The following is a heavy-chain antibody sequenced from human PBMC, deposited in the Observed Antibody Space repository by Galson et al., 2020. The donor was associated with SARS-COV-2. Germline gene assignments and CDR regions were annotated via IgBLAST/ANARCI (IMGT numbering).Heavy chain of an antibody. D-gene: IGHD3-3*01. CDR1: GFPFSANA. J-gene: IGHJ5*02. CDR3: ATERYDNSRGLES. V-gene: IGHV3-30*09. CDR2: ISDDGKKR. Sequence: QLGESLKISCAGSGFPFSANAMHWVRQAPGKGLELVTFISDDGKKRYYAESVMGRFAISRDNSENTLYLQMNSLRPDDTGIYYCATERYDNSRGLESWSQGTLVTVSS.